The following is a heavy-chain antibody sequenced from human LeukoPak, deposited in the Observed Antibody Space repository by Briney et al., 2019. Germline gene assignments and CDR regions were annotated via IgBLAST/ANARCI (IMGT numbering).Heavy chain of an antibody. V-gene: IGHV4-39*01. CDR2: IYYSGST. D-gene: IGHD2-21*02. CDR3: ARLTDPRYYYYYMDV. CDR1: GGSISSSSYY. Sequence: SETLSLTCTVSGGSISSSSYYWGWIRQPPGKGLEWIGSIYYSGSTYYNPSLKSRVTISVDTSKNQFSLKLSSVTAADTAVYYCARLTDPRYYYYYMDVWGKGTTVTVSS. J-gene: IGHJ6*03.